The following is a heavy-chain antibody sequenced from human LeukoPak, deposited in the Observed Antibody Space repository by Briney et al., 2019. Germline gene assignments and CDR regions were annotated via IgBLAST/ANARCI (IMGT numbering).Heavy chain of an antibody. V-gene: IGHV4-61*05. Sequence: SETLSLTCTVSGGSISSSNSYWGWIRQPPGKGLEWIGYIYYSGSTNYNPSLKSRVTISVDTSKNQFSLKLSSVTAADTAVYYCARGDILTGYYYFDYWGQGTLVTVSS. CDR1: GGSISSSNSY. J-gene: IGHJ4*02. CDR2: IYYSGST. CDR3: ARGDILTGYYYFDY. D-gene: IGHD3-9*01.